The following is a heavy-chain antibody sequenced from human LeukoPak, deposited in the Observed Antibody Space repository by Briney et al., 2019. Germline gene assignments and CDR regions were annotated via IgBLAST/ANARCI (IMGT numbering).Heavy chain of an antibody. CDR1: GFTFSSYE. CDR3: GGVGIHLLGAFDI. Sequence: PGGSLRLSCAASGFTFSSYEMNWVRQAPGKGLEWVSYISSSGSTIYYADSVKGRFTISRDNAKNSLYLQMNSLRAEVTAVYYCGGVGIHLLGAFDIWGQGTMVTVSS. CDR2: ISSSGSTI. J-gene: IGHJ3*02. D-gene: IGHD5-18*01. V-gene: IGHV3-48*03.